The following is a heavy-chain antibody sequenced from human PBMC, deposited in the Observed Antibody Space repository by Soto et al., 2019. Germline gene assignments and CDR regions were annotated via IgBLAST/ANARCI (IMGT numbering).Heavy chain of an antibody. D-gene: IGHD6-13*01. CDR3: ARLNSGSSWYDKWFDP. Sequence: SETLSLTCTVSGDSISTYYWTWIRQPPGKGLEWIGYIYYSGGTNYNPSLKSRVTISVDTSKNQFSLKVSSVTATDTAVYYCARLNSGSSWYDKWFDPWGQGTLVTSPQ. CDR2: IYYSGGT. V-gene: IGHV4-59*08. J-gene: IGHJ5*02. CDR1: GDSISTYY.